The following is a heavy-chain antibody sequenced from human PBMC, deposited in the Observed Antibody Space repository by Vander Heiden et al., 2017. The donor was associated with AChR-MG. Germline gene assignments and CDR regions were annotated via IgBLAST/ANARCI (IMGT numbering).Heavy chain of an antibody. CDR2: ISNSGTTK. V-gene: IGHV3-48*03. CDR3: ATSGWSDY. CDR1: GVTFTSYD. D-gene: IGHD6-19*01. Sequence: EVQLVEAGGGSVQPGGSLRLSCAASGVTFTSYDIIWVRQAPGKGLEWISYISNSGTTKYYAASVRCRFTISRDNAKNSLYLQMNSLRAEDTAVYYCATSGWSDYWGQGTLVTVSS. J-gene: IGHJ4*02.